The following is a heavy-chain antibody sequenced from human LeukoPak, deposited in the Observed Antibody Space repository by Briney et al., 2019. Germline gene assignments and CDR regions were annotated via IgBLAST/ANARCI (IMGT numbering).Heavy chain of an antibody. V-gene: IGHV1-18*01. D-gene: IGHD1-26*01. J-gene: IGHJ5*02. CDR1: GYTFTSYG. Sequence: ASVKVSCKASGYTFTSYGISWVRQAPGQGLEWMGWISAYNGNTNYAQKLQGRVTMTTDTSTSTAYMELRSLRSDDTAVYYCARPHFIVGATTWFDPWGQGTLVTVSS. CDR3: ARPHFIVGATTWFDP. CDR2: ISAYNGNT.